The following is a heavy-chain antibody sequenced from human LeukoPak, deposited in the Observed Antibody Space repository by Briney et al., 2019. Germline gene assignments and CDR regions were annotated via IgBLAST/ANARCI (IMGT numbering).Heavy chain of an antibody. Sequence: ASVKVSCKASGYTFTSYDINWVRQATGQGLEWMGWMNPNSGNTGYAQKFQGRVTMTRNTSISTAYMELSSLRSEDMAVYYCARSRRWPQLFSYYFDYWGQGTLVTVSS. D-gene: IGHD5-24*01. CDR3: ARSRRWPQLFSYYFDY. CDR1: GYTFTSYD. CDR2: MNPNSGNT. J-gene: IGHJ4*02. V-gene: IGHV1-8*01.